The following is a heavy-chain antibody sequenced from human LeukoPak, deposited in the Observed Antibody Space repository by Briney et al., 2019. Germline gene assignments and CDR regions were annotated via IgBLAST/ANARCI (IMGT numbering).Heavy chain of an antibody. CDR2: IHYSGST. Sequence: SETLSLTCTVSGGSIRSGDYYWSWIRQPPGKGLEWIGYIHYSGSTHYNPSLKSRVTISVDTSKNQFSLRLTSVTAADTAVYYCARAPDYGANDYWGQGTLVTVSS. CDR1: GGSIRSGDYY. CDR3: ARAPDYGANDY. D-gene: IGHD4-23*01. J-gene: IGHJ4*02. V-gene: IGHV4-30-4*01.